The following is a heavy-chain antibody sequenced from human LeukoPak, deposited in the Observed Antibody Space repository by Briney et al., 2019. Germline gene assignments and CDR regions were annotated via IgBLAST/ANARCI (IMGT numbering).Heavy chain of an antibody. J-gene: IGHJ4*02. CDR2: LSGSGGNT. V-gene: IGHV3-23*01. D-gene: IGHD3-22*01. Sequence: GGSLRLSCAASGFTFSSYAMSWVRQAPGKGLEWVSTLSGSGGNTYYADSVKGRVTISRDNSKNTLYLQMNSLRAEDTAVYHCAKGSYYHDSADYFDYWGQGTLVTVSS. CDR1: GFTFSSYA. CDR3: AKGSYYHDSADYFDY.